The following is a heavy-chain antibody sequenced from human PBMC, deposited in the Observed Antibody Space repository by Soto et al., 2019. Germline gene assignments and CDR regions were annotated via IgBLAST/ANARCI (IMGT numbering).Heavy chain of an antibody. CDR1: GFTVKNYQ. CDR3: ARDPSTMGYYGLDV. J-gene: IGHJ6*02. CDR2: IYSGGVT. Sequence: GGSLRLSCAASGFTVKNYQMNWVRQAPGKGLEWVSVIYSGGVTYYPDSVKGRFTTIRDTSKNTVYLQMNSLRADDTAMYYCARDPSTMGYYGLDVWGQGTTVTVSS. V-gene: IGHV3-53*01.